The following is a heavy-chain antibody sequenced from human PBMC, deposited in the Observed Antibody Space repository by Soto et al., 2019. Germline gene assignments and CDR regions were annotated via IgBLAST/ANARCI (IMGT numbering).Heavy chain of an antibody. CDR3: ARPDYYDSSGFYYDC. J-gene: IGHJ4*02. V-gene: IGHV1-46*01. D-gene: IGHD3-22*01. Sequence: QVQLVQSGAEVKKPGASVKVSCKASGYIFTNHYIHWLRQAPGQGLEWMGIINPSGGSTNYLQKFQGRITMTRDTSTSTVYMELSSLRSEDTAVYFCARPDYYDSSGFYYDCWGQGTLVTVSS. CDR1: GYIFTNHY. CDR2: INPSGGST.